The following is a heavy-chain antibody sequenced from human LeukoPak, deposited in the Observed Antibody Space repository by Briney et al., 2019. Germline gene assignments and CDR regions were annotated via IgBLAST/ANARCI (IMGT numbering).Heavy chain of an antibody. J-gene: IGHJ4*01. CDR1: GFTFTSSW. V-gene: IGHV3-74*01. CDR2: INSDGSNR. D-gene: IGHD5-24*01. Sequence: GGSLRLSCAASGFTFTSSWMHWVRQAPGKGLVWVSRINSDGSNRNYADSVKGRFTISRDNAKNALYPQMDSLRAEDAAVYYWARPQDGYNGFDCWGHGTLVTVSS. CDR3: ARPQDGYNGFDC.